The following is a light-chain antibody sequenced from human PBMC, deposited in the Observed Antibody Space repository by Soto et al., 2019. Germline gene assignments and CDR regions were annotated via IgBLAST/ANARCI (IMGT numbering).Light chain of an antibody. J-gene: IGKJ1*01. V-gene: IGKV3-20*01. CDR3: QQYGSSPTT. Sequence: TQSPGTLSLSPGERATLSCRPSQSVTSNYLAWYQQKPGQAPRLVIFGASIRDTGIPDRISGSGSGTDFTLTISRLEPEDFAVYQCQQYGSSPTTFGQGTKVDIK. CDR2: GAS. CDR1: QSVTSNY.